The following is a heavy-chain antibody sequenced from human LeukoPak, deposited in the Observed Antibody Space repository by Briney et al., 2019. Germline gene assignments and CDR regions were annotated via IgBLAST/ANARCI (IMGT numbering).Heavy chain of an antibody. CDR1: GGSFSGYY. Sequence: SETLSLTCAVYGGSFSGYYWSWIRQPPGKGLEWIGEINHSGSTNYNPSLKSRVTISVDTSKIQSSLKLSSVTAADTAVYYCAREIPYDFWSGYYNNHFDYWGQGTLVTAS. V-gene: IGHV4-34*01. CDR3: AREIPYDFWSGYYNNHFDY. D-gene: IGHD3-3*01. J-gene: IGHJ4*02. CDR2: INHSGST.